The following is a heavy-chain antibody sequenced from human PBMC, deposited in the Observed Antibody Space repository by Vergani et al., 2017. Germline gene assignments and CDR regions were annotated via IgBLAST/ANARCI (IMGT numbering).Heavy chain of an antibody. Sequence: EVQLLESGGGLVQPGGSLRLSCAASGFTFSSYAMSWVRQAPGKGLEWVSAISGSGGSTYYADSVKGRFTISRDNSKNTLYLQMNSLRAEDTAVYYCANAGYSGYDLGGFDYWGQGTLVTVSS. CDR2: ISGSGGST. D-gene: IGHD5-12*01. V-gene: IGHV3-23*01. J-gene: IGHJ4*02. CDR3: ANAGYSGYDLGGFDY. CDR1: GFTFSSYA.